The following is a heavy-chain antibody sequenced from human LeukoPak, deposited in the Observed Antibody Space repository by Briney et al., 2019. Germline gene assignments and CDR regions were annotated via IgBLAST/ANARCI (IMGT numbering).Heavy chain of an antibody. D-gene: IGHD4-23*01. V-gene: IGHV3-30*02. J-gene: IGHJ6*03. CDR2: IQYDGSSK. CDR3: AKGSGNPRIYYMDV. CDR1: GFTFSSYA. Sequence: GSLRLSCAASGFTFSSYAMHWVRQGPGKGLEWVTFIQYDGSSKYYADSVKGRFTISRDNSKNTLYLQMISLRAEDTAVYYCAKGSGNPRIYYMDVWGKGTTVTISS.